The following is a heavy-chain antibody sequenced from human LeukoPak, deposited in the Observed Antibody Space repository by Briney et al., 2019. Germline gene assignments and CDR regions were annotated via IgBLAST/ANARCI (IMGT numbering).Heavy chain of an antibody. D-gene: IGHD2-15*01. CDR2: ISSSSSYI. J-gene: IGHJ4*02. CDR3: ARDPRYCSGGSCYHYFDY. V-gene: IGHV3-21*01. Sequence: PGGSLRLSCAASGFTFSSYSMNWVRQAPGKGLEWVSSISSSSSYIYYADSVKGRFTISRDNAKNSLYLQMNSLRAEDTAVYHCARDPRYCSGGSCYHYFDYWGQGTLVTVSS. CDR1: GFTFSSYS.